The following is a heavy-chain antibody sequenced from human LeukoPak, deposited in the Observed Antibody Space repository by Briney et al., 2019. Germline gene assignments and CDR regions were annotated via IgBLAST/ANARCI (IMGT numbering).Heavy chain of an antibody. Sequence: GRSLRLSCAASGFTFSSYAMHWVRQAPGKGLEWVAVIPYDGSNKYCADSVKGRFTISRDNSKNTLYLQMNSLRAEDTAVYYCARDGGSSSWPTSSFDYWGQGTLVTVSS. CDR3: ARDGGSSSWPTSSFDY. V-gene: IGHV3-30*01. J-gene: IGHJ4*02. D-gene: IGHD6-13*01. CDR2: IPYDGSNK. CDR1: GFTFSSYA.